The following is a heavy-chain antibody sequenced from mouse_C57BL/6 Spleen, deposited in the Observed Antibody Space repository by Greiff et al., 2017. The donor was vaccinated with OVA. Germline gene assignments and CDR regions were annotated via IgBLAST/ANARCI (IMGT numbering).Heavy chain of an antibody. Sequence: VQLQQSGAELVRPGASVTLSCKASGYTFTDYEMHWVKQTPVHGLEWIGAIDPETGGTAYNQKFKGKAILTADKSSSTAYMELRSLTSEDSAVYYCTSSGFYYYAMDYWGQGTSVTVSS. V-gene: IGHV1-15*01. CDR1: GYTFTDYE. CDR2: IDPETGGT. CDR3: TSSGFYYYAMDY. D-gene: IGHD3-2*02. J-gene: IGHJ4*01.